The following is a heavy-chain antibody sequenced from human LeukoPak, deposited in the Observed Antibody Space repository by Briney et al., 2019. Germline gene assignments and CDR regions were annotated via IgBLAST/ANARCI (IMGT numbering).Heavy chain of an antibody. V-gene: IGHV1-69*02. Sequence: GASVKVSFKASGGTFSSYTISWVRQAPGQGLEWMGRIIPILGIANYAQKSQGRVTITADKSTSTAYMELSSLRSEDTAVYYCARGGYYDSTYWGQGTLVTVSS. J-gene: IGHJ4*02. D-gene: IGHD3-3*01. CDR1: GGTFSSYT. CDR2: IIPILGIA. CDR3: ARGGYYDSTY.